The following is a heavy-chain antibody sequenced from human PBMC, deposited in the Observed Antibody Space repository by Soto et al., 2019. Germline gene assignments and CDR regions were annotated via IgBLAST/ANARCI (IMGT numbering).Heavy chain of an antibody. CDR1: GYTFTSYG. J-gene: IGHJ4*02. V-gene: IGHV1-18*01. CDR2: ISAYNGNT. D-gene: IGHD4-17*01. Sequence: QFQLVQSVAAVKKPGASVKVSCKASGYTFTSYGISWVRQAPGQGLEWMGWISAYNGNTTYAQKLQGRVTMTTDTSTSTAYMELRSLRSDDTAVYYCARFSYHGEYVAVPDLYFDYWGQGTLVTVSS. CDR3: ARFSYHGEYVAVPDLYFDY.